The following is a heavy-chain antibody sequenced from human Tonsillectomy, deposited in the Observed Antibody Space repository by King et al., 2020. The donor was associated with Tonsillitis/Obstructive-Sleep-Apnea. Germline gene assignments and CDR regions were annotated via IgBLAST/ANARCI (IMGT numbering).Heavy chain of an antibody. Sequence: VQLVESGAEVKKPGESLKISCKGSGYRFTSYWIGWVRQMPGKGLEWMGIIYPGDSDTRYSPSLRGQVTISADKSISTASLQWSSLQASDTAMYYCARRDSGSDDQPLDEAFDIWGQGTMVTVSS. D-gene: IGHD1-26*01. J-gene: IGHJ3*02. CDR2: IYPGDSDT. V-gene: IGHV5-51*03. CDR1: GYRFTSYW. CDR3: ARRDSGSDDQPLDEAFDI.